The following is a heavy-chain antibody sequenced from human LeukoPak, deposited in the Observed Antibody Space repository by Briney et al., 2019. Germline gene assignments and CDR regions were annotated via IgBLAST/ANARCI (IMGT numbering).Heavy chain of an antibody. CDR3: ARGPRYSYGYLFDY. CDR1: GGSISSSSYY. CDR2: IYYSGST. D-gene: IGHD5-18*01. J-gene: IGHJ4*02. V-gene: IGHV4-39*07. Sequence: SETLSLTCTVSGGSISSSSYYWGWIRQPPGKGLEWIGSIYYSGSTYYNPSLKSRVTISVDTSKNQFSLKLTSVTAADTAVYYCARGPRYSYGYLFDYWGQGTLVTVSS.